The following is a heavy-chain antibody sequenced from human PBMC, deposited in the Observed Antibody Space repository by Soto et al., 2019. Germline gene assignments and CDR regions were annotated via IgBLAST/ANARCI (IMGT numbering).Heavy chain of an antibody. CDR2: INAGNGNT. D-gene: IGHD3-10*01. J-gene: IGHJ6*03. V-gene: IGHV1-3*01. CDR1: GYTFTSYA. CDR3: ARVHPTVRGPARYYYFYMDV. Sequence: ASVKVSCKASGYTFTSYAMHWVRQAPGQRLEWMGWINAGNGNTKYSQKFQGRVTITRDTSASTAYMELSSLRSEDTAVYYCARVHPTVRGPARYYYFYMDVWGKGTTVTVSS.